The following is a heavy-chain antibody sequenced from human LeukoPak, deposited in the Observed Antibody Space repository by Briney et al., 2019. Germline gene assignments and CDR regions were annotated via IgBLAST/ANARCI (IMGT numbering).Heavy chain of an antibody. CDR1: GGSISSYY. J-gene: IGHJ6*02. V-gene: IGHV4-59*01. CDR3: ASSSADYYYYGMDV. Sequence: ETLSLTCTVSGGSISSYYWSWIRQPPGKGLEWIGYIYYSGSTNYNPSLKSRVTISVDTSKSQFSLKLSSVTAADTAVYYCASSSADYYYYGMDVWGQGTTVTVSS. D-gene: IGHD3-10*01. CDR2: IYYSGST.